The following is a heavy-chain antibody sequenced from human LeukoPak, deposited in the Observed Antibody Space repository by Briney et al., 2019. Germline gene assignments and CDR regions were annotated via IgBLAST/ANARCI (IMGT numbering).Heavy chain of an antibody. V-gene: IGHV3-21*06. CDR1: GLTFSTSG. Sequence: GGSLRLSCAASGLTFSTSGFNWVRQAPGKGLEWVASIGPTGFDRYHADSIKGRFTISRDNANNFLYLQMDSLRAEDTAVYYCATETNGRHYDYWGQGTLLTVSS. CDR2: IGPTGFDR. D-gene: IGHD1-14*01. CDR3: ATETNGRHYDY. J-gene: IGHJ4*02.